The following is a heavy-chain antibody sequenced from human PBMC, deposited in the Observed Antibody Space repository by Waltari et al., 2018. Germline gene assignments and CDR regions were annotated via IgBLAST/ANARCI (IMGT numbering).Heavy chain of an antibody. CDR3: ARELGWFDP. V-gene: IGHV1-18*01. Sequence: QVQLVQSGAEVKKPGASVKVSCKASGYTFTSYGISWVRQAPGQVLEWMGWISAYNVNTNYAQKCEGRVTITTDESTSTAYMELSSLRSEDTAVDYWARELGWFDPWGQGTLVTVSS. CDR2: ISAYNVNT. J-gene: IGHJ5*02. CDR1: GYTFTSYG.